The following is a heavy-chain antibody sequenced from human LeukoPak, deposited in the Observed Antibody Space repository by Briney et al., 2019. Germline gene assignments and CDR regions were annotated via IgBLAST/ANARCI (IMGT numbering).Heavy chain of an antibody. D-gene: IGHD4-17*01. Sequence: SETLSLTCAVYGGSFSGYYWSWIRQPPGKGLEWIGEINHSGSTNYNPSLKSRVTISVDTSKNQFSLKLSSVTAADTAVYYCARGKPLRLGGKSLDYWGQGTLVTVSS. CDR2: INHSGST. V-gene: IGHV4-34*01. CDR3: ARGKPLRLGGKSLDY. J-gene: IGHJ4*02. CDR1: GGSFSGYY.